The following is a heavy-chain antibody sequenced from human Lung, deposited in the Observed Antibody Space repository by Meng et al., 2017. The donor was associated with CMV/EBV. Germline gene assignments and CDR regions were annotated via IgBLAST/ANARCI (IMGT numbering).Heavy chain of an antibody. CDR1: GYTFIDYH. Sequence: QVQLAQSGAEVKEPGASVKLSCKTSGYTFIDYHIHWVRQTPGQGLEWMGWISPYNGDTIYARDFQGWVTMTRDTSNRTLYMEVSRLRFDDTAVYYCARAIVKNGKRQFDCWGQGTLVTVSS. CDR2: ISPYNGDT. V-gene: IGHV1-2*04. J-gene: IGHJ4*02. D-gene: IGHD1-1*01. CDR3: ARAIVKNGKRQFDC.